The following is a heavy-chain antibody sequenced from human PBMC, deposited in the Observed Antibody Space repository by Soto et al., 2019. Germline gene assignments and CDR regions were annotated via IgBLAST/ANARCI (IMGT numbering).Heavy chain of an antibody. CDR3: LVASAAY. CDR2: IYSGGSA. V-gene: IGHV3-66*01. D-gene: IGHD6-13*01. CDR1: GFTVSSNY. J-gene: IGHJ4*02. Sequence: PGGSLRLSCAASGFTVSSNYMSWVRQAPGKGLEWVSVIYSGGSAYYADSVKGRFTISRDNSKNTLYLQMSSLTTADTAVYYCLVASAAYWGQGTQVTVSS.